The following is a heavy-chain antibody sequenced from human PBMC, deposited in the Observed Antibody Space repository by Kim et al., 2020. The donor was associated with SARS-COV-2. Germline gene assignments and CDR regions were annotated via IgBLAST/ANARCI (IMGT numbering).Heavy chain of an antibody. V-gene: IGHV3-33*01. Sequence: YADHGNHRYTISSDNSKNTVDLQMKSLRTEDTAVYYCGRGRGSYNYYMDVWGKGTTVTVSS. CDR3: GRGRGSYNYYMDV. J-gene: IGHJ6*03. D-gene: IGHD3-10*01.